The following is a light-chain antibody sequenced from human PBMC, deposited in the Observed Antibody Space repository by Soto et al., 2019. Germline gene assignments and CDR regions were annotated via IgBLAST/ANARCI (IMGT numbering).Light chain of an antibody. V-gene: IGKV3-15*01. CDR2: SAS. CDR3: QQYDDCPLT. Sequence: EIVMTQSPYTLSVSPGEGATISCRASHSVGTNLAWYQQKPGQAPRLVISSASTRATGVPARFSGSGSATDFALSISGLQSEDFAVYYCQQYDDCPLTFGGGTRVEIK. CDR1: HSVGTN. J-gene: IGKJ4*01.